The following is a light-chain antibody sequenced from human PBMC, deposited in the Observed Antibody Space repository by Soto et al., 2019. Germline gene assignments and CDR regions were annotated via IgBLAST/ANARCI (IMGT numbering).Light chain of an antibody. CDR2: AAS. CDR1: QGISSF. CDR3: QQLNSYPFT. Sequence: DIQLTQSPSFLSASVGDRVTITCRASQGISSFLAWYQQIPGKAPKLLIYAASTLQSGVPSRFSGSGSGTEFTLTISSLQPEDFATYYCQQLNSYPFTFGGGTKVDIK. V-gene: IGKV1-9*01. J-gene: IGKJ4*01.